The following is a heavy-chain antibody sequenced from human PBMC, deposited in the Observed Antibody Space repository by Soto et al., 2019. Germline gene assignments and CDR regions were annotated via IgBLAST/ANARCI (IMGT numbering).Heavy chain of an antibody. Sequence: GESLKISCKGSGYSFTSYWIGWVRQMPGKGLEWMGIIYPGDSDTRYSPSFQGQVTISADKSISTAYLQWSSLKASDTAMYYCARLRRAIFGVAEIDYWGQGTLVTVSS. CDR1: GYSFTSYW. CDR2: IYPGDSDT. CDR3: ARLRRAIFGVAEIDY. D-gene: IGHD3-3*01. J-gene: IGHJ4*02. V-gene: IGHV5-51*01.